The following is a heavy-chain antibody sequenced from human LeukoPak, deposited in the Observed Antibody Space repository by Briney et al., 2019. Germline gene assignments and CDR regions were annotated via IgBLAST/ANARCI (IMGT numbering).Heavy chain of an antibody. CDR1: GFTFSSYR. CDR2: ISSSSSYI. J-gene: IGHJ4*02. CDR3: ARDPWTNSDYDGFDY. V-gene: IGHV3-21*01. D-gene: IGHD5-12*01. Sequence: GGSLRLSCAASGFTFSSYRMNWVRQAPGRGLEWVSSISSSSSYIYCADSVKGRFTISRDNAKNSQYLQMNSLRAEDTAVYYCARDPWTNSDYDGFDYWGQGTLVTVSS.